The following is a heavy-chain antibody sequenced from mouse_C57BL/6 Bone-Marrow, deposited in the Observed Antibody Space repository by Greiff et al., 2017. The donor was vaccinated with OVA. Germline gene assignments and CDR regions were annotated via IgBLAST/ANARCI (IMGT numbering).Heavy chain of an antibody. D-gene: IGHD1-1*01. CDR2: INPYNGGT. V-gene: IGHV1-19*01. CDR3: ARYPYGSSYDWYFDV. Sequence: VHVKQSGPVLVKPGASVKMSCKASGYTFTDYYMNWVKQSHGKSLEWIGVINPYNGGTSYNQKFKGKATLTVDKSSSTAYMELNSLTSEDSAVYYCARYPYGSSYDWYFDVWGTGTTVTVSS. J-gene: IGHJ1*03. CDR1: GYTFTDYY.